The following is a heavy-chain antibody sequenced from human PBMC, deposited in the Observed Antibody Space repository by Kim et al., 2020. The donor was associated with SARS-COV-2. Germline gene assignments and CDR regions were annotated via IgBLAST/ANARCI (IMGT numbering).Heavy chain of an antibody. CDR3: ATDCFRISAVLDL. V-gene: IGHV3-15*01. J-gene: IGHJ5*02. Sequence: DYAAPVKGRFTISREDSIHTVFLQMNSLTSEDTGVYYCATDCFRISAVLDLWGRGTLVTVPS. D-gene: IGHD6-13*01.